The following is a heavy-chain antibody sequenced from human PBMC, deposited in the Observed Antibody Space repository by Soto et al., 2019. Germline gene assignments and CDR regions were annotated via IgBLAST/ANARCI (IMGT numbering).Heavy chain of an antibody. CDR1: GYTFTSYG. Sequence: SVKVSCKASGYTFTSYGISWVRQAPGQGLEWMGWISAYNGNTNYAQKLQGRVTMTTDTSTSTAYMELRSLRSDDTAVYYCARVSKVERITMIVVVPPGAFDIWGQGTMVTVSS. D-gene: IGHD3-22*01. V-gene: IGHV1-18*01. CDR3: ARVSKVERITMIVVVPPGAFDI. J-gene: IGHJ3*02. CDR2: ISAYNGNT.